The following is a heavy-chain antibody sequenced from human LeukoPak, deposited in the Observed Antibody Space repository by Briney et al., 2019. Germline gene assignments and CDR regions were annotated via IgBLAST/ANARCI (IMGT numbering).Heavy chain of an antibody. V-gene: IGHV3-21*01. CDR2: ISSSSAFI. CDR1: GFTFSSYS. CDR3: ATSRNVGEHAFDI. Sequence: GGSLRLSCAASGFTFSSYSMNWVRQAPGKGLEWVSVISSSSAFIYYADSVKGRFTISRDNAKNSLYLQMNSLRAEDTAVYYCATSRNVGEHAFDIWGQGTMVPVSS. D-gene: IGHD3-10*02. J-gene: IGHJ3*02.